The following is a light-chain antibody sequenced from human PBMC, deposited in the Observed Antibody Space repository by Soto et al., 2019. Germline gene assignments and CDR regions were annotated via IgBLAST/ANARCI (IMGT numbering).Light chain of an antibody. CDR3: SSYTSSSTVV. Sequence: QSVLTQPASVSGSPGQSITISCTGTSSDVGDYDYVSWYHQHPGKAPKLMIYDVSYRPSGVSDRFSGSKSGNTASLTISGLQAEDEADYYCSSYTSSSTVVFGGGTKLTVL. CDR1: SSDVGDYDY. J-gene: IGLJ2*01. CDR2: DVS. V-gene: IGLV2-14*03.